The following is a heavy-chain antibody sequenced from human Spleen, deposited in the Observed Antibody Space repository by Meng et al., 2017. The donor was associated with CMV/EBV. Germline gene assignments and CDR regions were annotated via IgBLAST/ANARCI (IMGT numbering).Heavy chain of an antibody. CDR2: IYHSGST. CDR1: GYSISSGCY. J-gene: IGHJ5*02. CDR3: ARDLINYGSGSYAGSP. D-gene: IGHD3-10*01. V-gene: IGHV4-38-2*02. Sequence: GSLRLSCTVSGYSISSGCYWGWIRQPPGKGLEWIGSIYHSGSTYYNPSLKSRVTISVDTSKNQFSLKLSSVTAADTAVYYCARDLINYGSGSYAGSPWGQGTLVTVSS.